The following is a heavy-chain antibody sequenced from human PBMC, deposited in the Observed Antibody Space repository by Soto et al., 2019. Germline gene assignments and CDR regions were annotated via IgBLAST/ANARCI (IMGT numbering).Heavy chain of an antibody. J-gene: IGHJ1*01. Sequence: QLQLQESGPGLVKPSETLSLTCTVSGVSISGTSYYWGWIRQTPAKGLEWIGTIYYSGETFYNPSPQGRGTISLGTSKNPFPLNLTPVTAAGPAIYYCATDGAFWGQGALVTVSS. V-gene: IGHV4-39*02. CDR1: GVSISGTSYY. CDR2: IYYSGET. D-gene: IGHD3-16*01. CDR3: ATDGAF.